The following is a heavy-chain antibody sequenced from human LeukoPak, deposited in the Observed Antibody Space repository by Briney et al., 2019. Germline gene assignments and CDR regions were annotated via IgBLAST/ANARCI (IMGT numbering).Heavy chain of an antibody. CDR2: IYYSGST. D-gene: IGHD3-9*01. V-gene: IGHV4-39*01. CDR3: ARAILTGYYGDQNWFDP. CDR1: GGSISSSSYY. J-gene: IGHJ5*02. Sequence: SETLSLTCTVSGGSISSSSYYWGWIRQPPGKGLEWLGSIYYSGSTYYNPSLKSRVTISVDTSKNQFSLKLSSVTAADTAVYYCARAILTGYYGDQNWFDPWGQGTLVTVSS.